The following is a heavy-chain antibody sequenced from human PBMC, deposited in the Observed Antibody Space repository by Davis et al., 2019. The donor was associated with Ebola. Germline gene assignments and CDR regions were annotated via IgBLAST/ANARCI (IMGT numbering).Heavy chain of an antibody. Sequence: GESLKISCAASGFTFSSYWMHWVRQGPGKGLVWVSRIDPDGRSAHYADSVKGRFTISRDNAKNTLFLQMNSLRAEDTAVYYCARDFDFWSNYWGQGTLVTVSS. D-gene: IGHD3-3*01. CDR3: ARDFDFWSNY. J-gene: IGHJ4*02. V-gene: IGHV3-74*01. CDR1: GFTFSSYW. CDR2: IDPDGRSA.